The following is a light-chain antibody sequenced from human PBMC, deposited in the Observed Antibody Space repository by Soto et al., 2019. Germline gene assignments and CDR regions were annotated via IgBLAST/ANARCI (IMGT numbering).Light chain of an antibody. CDR3: SSYGGNNNMV. J-gene: IGLJ1*01. CDR2: EVS. V-gene: IGLV2-8*01. Sequence: QSVLTQPPSASGSPGQSVTISCTGTSRDVGDYNYVSWYQQRPGKAPKLIISEVSERPSGVPDRFSGSKSGNTASLTVSGLQAEDEGDYYCSSYGGNNNMVFGTGTKLTVL. CDR1: SRDVGDYNY.